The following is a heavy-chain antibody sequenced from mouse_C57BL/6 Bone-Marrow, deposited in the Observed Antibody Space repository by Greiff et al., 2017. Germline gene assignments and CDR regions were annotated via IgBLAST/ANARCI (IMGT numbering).Heavy chain of an antibody. J-gene: IGHJ2*01. CDR2: IYPRSGNT. D-gene: IGHD2-5*01. CDR3: ATWAYINSGGY. V-gene: IGHV1-81*01. CDR1: GYTFTSYA. Sequence: VQLQESGAELARPGASVKLSCKASGYTFTSYAIRWVKQRTGQGLEWIGEIYPRSGNTYYNETFKGKATLTAAKSSSTAYMELRSLTYEDSAVYFCATWAYINSGGYWGQGTTLTVSS.